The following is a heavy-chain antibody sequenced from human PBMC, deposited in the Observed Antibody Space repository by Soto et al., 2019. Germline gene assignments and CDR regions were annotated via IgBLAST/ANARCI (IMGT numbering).Heavy chain of an antibody. CDR1: GFTVSSNY. Sequence: EVQLVETGGGLIQPGGSLRLSCAASGFTVSSNYMSWVRQAPGKGLEWVSVIYSGGSTYYADSVKGRFTISRDNSKNTLYLKMNSRRPEARAVYYCARGDVFNIGGQGTMVTVS. J-gene: IGHJ3*02. V-gene: IGHV3-53*02. CDR2: IYSGGST. CDR3: ARGDVFNI.